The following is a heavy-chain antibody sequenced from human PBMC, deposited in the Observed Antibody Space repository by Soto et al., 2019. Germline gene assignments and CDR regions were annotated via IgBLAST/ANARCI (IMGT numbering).Heavy chain of an antibody. CDR3: ARVGGLAARTFDY. CDR2: IYYSGST. J-gene: IGHJ4*02. Sequence: SDALSLSYTFSVCSIIYFYWSWVGQPPGKGLEWMGYIYYSGSTNYNPSLKSLVTISVDTSKNQFSLNLRSMSPADTAVYYCARVGGLAARTFDYWGPGTLVTVSS. D-gene: IGHD6-6*01. V-gene: IGHV4-59*01. CDR1: VCSIIYFY.